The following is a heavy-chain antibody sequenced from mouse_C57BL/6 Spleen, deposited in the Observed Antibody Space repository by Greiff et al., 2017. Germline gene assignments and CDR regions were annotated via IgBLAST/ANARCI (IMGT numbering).Heavy chain of an antibody. D-gene: IGHD3-3*01. CDR2: INPYNGGT. Sequence: EVQLQQSGPVLVKPGASVKMSCKASGYTFTDYYMNWVKQSPGKSLEWIGVINPYNGGTSYNQKFKGKATLTVDKSSSTAYMELNSLTSEDSAVYYCAWDRCGFAYWGQGTLVTVSA. V-gene: IGHV1-19*01. J-gene: IGHJ3*01. CDR3: AWDRCGFAY. CDR1: GYTFTDYY.